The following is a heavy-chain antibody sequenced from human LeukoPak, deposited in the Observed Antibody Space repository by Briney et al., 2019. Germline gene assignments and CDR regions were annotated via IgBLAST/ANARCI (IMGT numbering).Heavy chain of an antibody. Sequence: GGSLRLSCAASGFTFSSYAMHWVRQAPGKGLEWVAVISYDGSNKYYADSVKGRFTISRDNSKNTLYLQMNSLRAEDTAVYYCARDWGRYCSGGSCYYFDYWGQGTLVTVSS. CDR1: GFTFSSYA. D-gene: IGHD2-15*01. CDR3: ARDWGRYCSGGSCYYFDY. J-gene: IGHJ4*02. V-gene: IGHV3-30*04. CDR2: ISYDGSNK.